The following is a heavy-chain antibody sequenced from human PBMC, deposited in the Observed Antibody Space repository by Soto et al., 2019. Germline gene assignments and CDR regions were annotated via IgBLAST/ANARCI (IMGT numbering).Heavy chain of an antibody. V-gene: IGHV4-30-4*01. CDR3: ARHFSVDYFDY. CDR2: IYYSGST. CDR1: GGSISSGDYY. J-gene: IGHJ4*02. Sequence: SETLSLTCTVSGGSISSGDYYWSWIRQPPGKGLEWIGYIYYSGSTYYNPSLKSRVTISVDRSKNQFSLKLSSVTAADTAVYYCARHFSVDYFDYWGQGALVTVSS.